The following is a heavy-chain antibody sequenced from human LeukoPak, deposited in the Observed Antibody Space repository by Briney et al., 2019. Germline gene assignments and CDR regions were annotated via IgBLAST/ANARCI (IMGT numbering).Heavy chain of an antibody. CDR3: AKDAPRTSGWYYFDY. CDR2: ISYDGSNK. J-gene: IGHJ4*02. V-gene: IGHV3-30*18. D-gene: IGHD6-19*01. Sequence: GGSLRLSCAASGFTFSSYGMHWVRQAPGKGLEWVAVISYDGSNKYYADSVKGRFTISRDNSKNTLYLQMNSLRAEDTAVYYCAKDAPRTSGWYYFDYWGQGTLVTVSS. CDR1: GFTFSSYG.